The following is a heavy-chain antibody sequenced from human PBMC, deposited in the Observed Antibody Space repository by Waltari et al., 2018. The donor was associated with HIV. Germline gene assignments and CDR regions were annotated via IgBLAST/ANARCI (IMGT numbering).Heavy chain of an antibody. CDR3: ARDNWNDGLDI. CDR1: GFTFSSYW. Sequence: EVQLVESGGGLVQPGGSLRLSCAASGFTFSSYWMSWVRQAPGKGLGWWDNKKQYGSEKDYVDSVKGRCTISRDNAKNSLYLQMNSLRAEDTAVYYCARDNWNDGLDIWGQGTMVTVSS. V-gene: IGHV3-7*01. D-gene: IGHD1-1*01. J-gene: IGHJ3*02. CDR2: KKQYGSEK.